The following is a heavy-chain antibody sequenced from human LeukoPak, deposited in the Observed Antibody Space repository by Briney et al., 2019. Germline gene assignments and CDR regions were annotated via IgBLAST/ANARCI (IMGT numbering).Heavy chain of an antibody. CDR1: GFTVSSNY. Sequence: GGSLRLSCAASGFTVSSNYMTWVRQAPGKGLGWVSVIYSGGSTYYADSVKGRFTISRDNSKNTLYLQMNRLRAEDTAVYYYTRNWGSDNWFDPWGQGTLVTVSS. CDR2: IYSGGST. D-gene: IGHD7-27*01. V-gene: IGHV3-53*01. CDR3: TRNWGSDNWFDP. J-gene: IGHJ5*02.